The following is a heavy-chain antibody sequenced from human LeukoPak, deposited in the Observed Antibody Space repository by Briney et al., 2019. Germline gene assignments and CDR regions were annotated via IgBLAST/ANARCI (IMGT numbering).Heavy chain of an antibody. Sequence: GGSLRLSCAASGFTFSSYDMSWVSQAPGKGLEWVSVIGSSGGSTYYADSVKGRFTISRDNSKNTLYLQMNSLRAEDTAVYYCAKMEVVTADDKYFQYWGQGTLVTVSS. V-gene: IGHV3-23*01. CDR1: GFTFSSYD. J-gene: IGHJ1*01. D-gene: IGHD2-21*02. CDR2: IGSSGGST. CDR3: AKMEVVTADDKYFQY.